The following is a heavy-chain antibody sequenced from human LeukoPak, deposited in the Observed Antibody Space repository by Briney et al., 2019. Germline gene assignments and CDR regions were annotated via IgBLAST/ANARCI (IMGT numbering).Heavy chain of an antibody. V-gene: IGHV3-30*02. J-gene: IGHJ4*02. CDR3: ARDLSGVAGYTYGRGIDY. CDR1: GFTLSDYG. Sequence: PGGSLRLSCVVSGFTLSDYGIHWVRQAPGRGLQWVAFIPFDGSHKYYADSVEGRFTISRDNAKTSLYLQMNSLRAEDTAVYYCARDLSGVAGYTYGRGIDYWGQGTLVTVSS. D-gene: IGHD5-18*01. CDR2: IPFDGSHK.